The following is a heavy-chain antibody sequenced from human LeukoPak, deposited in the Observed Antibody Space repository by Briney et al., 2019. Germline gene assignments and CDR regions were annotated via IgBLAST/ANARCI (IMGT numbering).Heavy chain of an antibody. J-gene: IGHJ4*02. CDR2: IYPGDPDT. V-gene: IGHV5-51*01. CDR1: GYSFTSYW. D-gene: IGHD2-2*01. CDR3: ARPRGSDCSSTSCYLDY. Sequence: GESLKISCKGSGYSFTSYWIGWVRQMPGKGLEWMGIIYPGDPDTRYSPSFQGQVTISADKSISTAYLQWSSLKASDTAMYYCARPRGSDCSSTSCYLDYWGQGTLVTVSS.